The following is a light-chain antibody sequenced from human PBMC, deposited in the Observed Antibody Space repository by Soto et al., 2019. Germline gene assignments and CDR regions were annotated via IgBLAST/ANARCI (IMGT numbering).Light chain of an antibody. V-gene: IGLV2-8*01. CDR3: ILSAGTTQVA. CDR2: EVS. J-gene: IGLJ2*01. CDR1: SSDVGGYNY. Sequence: QSVLTQPPSASGSPGQSVTMSCTGTSSDVGGYNYVSWYQQHPGKVPKLMIYEVSKRPSGVPDRFSGSKSGNTASLTVSGLHADDEADYYCILSAGTTQVAIGGGTKLTVL.